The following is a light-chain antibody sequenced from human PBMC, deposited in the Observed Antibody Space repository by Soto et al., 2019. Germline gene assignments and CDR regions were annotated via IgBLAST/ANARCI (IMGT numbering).Light chain of an antibody. Sequence: EIVLTQSPGTLSLSPGERATLSCRASQSVSGSYLAWYQQKPGQAPRLLIYGASSRATGVPDRFRGSGSETDFTLTISRLEPEDFAVYYCQQCGSAPLTFGQGTKVDIK. V-gene: IGKV3-20*01. CDR2: GAS. CDR3: QQCGSAPLT. CDR1: QSVSGSY. J-gene: IGKJ1*01.